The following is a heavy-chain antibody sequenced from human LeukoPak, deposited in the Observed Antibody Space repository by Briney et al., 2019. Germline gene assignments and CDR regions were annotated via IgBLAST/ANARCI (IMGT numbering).Heavy chain of an antibody. V-gene: IGHV3-30*04. CDR1: GFTFSSYA. D-gene: IGHD2-2*01. CDR3: AREAAITPAFDY. J-gene: IGHJ4*02. Sequence: PGGPLRLSCAASGFTFSSYAMHWVRQAPGKGLEWVAVISYDGSNKYYADSVKGRFTISRDNSKNTLYLQMNSLRAEDTAVYYCAREAAITPAFDYWGQGTLVTVSS. CDR2: ISYDGSNK.